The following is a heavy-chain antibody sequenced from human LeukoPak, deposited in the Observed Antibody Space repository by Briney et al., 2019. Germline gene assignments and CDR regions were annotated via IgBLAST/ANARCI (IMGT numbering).Heavy chain of an antibody. J-gene: IGHJ4*02. Sequence: PSETLSLTCAVYGGSFSGYYWSWIRQPPGKGLEWIGEINHSGSTNYNPSLKSRVTISVDTSKNQFSLKLSSVTAADTAVYYCARGRDFGFDYWGQGTLVTVSS. D-gene: IGHD3-3*01. V-gene: IGHV4-34*01. CDR2: INHSGST. CDR1: GGSFSGYY. CDR3: ARGRDFGFDY.